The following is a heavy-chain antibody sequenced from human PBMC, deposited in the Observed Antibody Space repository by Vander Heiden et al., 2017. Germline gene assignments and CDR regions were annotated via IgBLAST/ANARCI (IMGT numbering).Heavy chain of an antibody. Sequence: EVQLVPSGPEVKKPGESLKIACPGSGYSFRTYWIGWVRQMPGKGLEWMGIIYPGDSDTTYSPSFQGQVTISADKSISTAYLQWSSLKASDTAMYYCARRAYYDSSGHYYFDYWGQGTLVTVSS. V-gene: IGHV5-51*01. J-gene: IGHJ4*02. CDR1: GYSFRTYW. CDR3: ARRAYYDSSGHYYFDY. CDR2: IYPGDSDT. D-gene: IGHD3-22*01.